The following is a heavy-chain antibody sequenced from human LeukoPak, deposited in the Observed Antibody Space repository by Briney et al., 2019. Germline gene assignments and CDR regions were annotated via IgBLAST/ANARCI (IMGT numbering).Heavy chain of an antibody. CDR2: INAGNGNT. CDR3: ARDPNPDYSNYYFDY. CDR1: GYTFTSYA. D-gene: IGHD4-11*01. Sequence: ASVKVSCKASGYTFTSYAVHWVRQAAGQRLEWMGWINAGNGNTKYSQKFQGRVTITRDTSASTAYMELSSLRSEDTAVYYCARDPNPDYSNYYFDYWGQGTLVTVSS. J-gene: IGHJ4*02. V-gene: IGHV1-3*01.